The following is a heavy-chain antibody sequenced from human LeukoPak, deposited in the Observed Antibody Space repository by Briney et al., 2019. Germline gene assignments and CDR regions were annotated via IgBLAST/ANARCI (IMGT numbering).Heavy chain of an antibody. CDR1: GFTFSSYA. D-gene: IGHD1-26*01. Sequence: GGSMSRSCAASGFTFSSYAMSWVSQAPGKGLEWVSSISGSDGSTDYAVSVKGRFTISRDNSKNTLYLQMNCLGAEDTAVYYCAWGGLLADSWAQGAQLTVSS. V-gene: IGHV3-23*01. J-gene: IGHJ5*01. CDR2: ISGSDGST. CDR3: AWGGLLADS.